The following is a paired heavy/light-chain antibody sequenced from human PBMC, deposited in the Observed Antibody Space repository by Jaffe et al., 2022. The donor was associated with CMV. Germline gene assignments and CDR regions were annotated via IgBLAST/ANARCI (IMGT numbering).Heavy chain of an antibody. CDR2: INHRGST. Sequence: QVQLRQWGAGLLRPSETLSLTCAVYGGTFTDSYWTWIRQPPGKGLEWIGEINHRGSTNLNPSLKSRVTISLDTSSNQFSLKLSYVTAADTAVYYCATRGGGYYPFYFDYWGQGSLVTVSS. D-gene: IGHD3-22*01. V-gene: IGHV4-34*08. CDR1: GGTFTDSY. CDR3: ATRGGGYYPFYFDY. J-gene: IGHJ4*02.
Light chain of an antibody. CDR2: DVT. V-gene: IGLV2-11*01. CDR3: CSYAGTFVV. J-gene: IGLJ2*01. Sequence: QSALTQPRSVSGSPGQSVTISCTATSSDVGVYKYVSWYQQYPGKVPKLVLYDVTKRPSGVPDRFSGSKSGDTASLIISGLQPEDEADYYCCSYAGTFVVFGGGTKVTVL. CDR1: SSDVGVYKY.